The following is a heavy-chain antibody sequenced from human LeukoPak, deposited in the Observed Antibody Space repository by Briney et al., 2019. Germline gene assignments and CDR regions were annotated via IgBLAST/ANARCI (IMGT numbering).Heavy chain of an antibody. J-gene: IGHJ4*02. CDR2: IYHSGST. V-gene: IGHV4-30-2*01. CDR3: ARGSKRAPPFDY. CDR1: GGSISSGGYY. Sequence: SSETLSLTCTVSGGSISSGGYYWSWIRQPPGKGLEWIGYIYHSGSTYYNPSLKSRVTISVDRSKNQFSLKLSSVTAADTAVYYCARGSKRAPPFDYWGQGTLVTVSS. D-gene: IGHD3-10*01.